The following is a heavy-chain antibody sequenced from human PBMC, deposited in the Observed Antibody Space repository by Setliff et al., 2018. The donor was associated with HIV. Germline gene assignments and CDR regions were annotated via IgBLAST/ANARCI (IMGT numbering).Heavy chain of an antibody. CDR1: GGSLSGYY. D-gene: IGHD3-3*01. J-gene: IGHJ6*03. V-gene: IGHV4-34*01. CDR3: ARGFSGDYVFTGYMGV. CDR2: INHRGRT. Sequence: PSETLSLTCAVYGGSLSGYYWSWIRQAPGKGLEWIGEINHRGRTRYNPSLKSRVTISVETSKNQFSLRVNSVTAADTAFYYCARGFSGDYVFTGYMGVWGKGTTVTVAS.